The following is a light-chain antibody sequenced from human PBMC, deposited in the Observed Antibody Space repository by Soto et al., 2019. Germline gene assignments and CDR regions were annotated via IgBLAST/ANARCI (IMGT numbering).Light chain of an antibody. J-gene: IGKJ2*01. Sequence: EVVMTQSPATLSVFPGERVTFSCRASQSVTSSLAWYQQKPGQAPRLLIFSASTRATGIPARFSGSGSGTEFTLTISSLESEDFAVNYCQQYINGYTFGQGTKLETK. CDR3: QQYINGYT. V-gene: IGKV3-15*01. CDR2: SAS. CDR1: QSVTSS.